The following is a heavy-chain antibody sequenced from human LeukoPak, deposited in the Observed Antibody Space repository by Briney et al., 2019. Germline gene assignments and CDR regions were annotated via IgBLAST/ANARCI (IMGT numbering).Heavy chain of an antibody. Sequence: ASVKVSCKASGYTFTGYYMHWVRQAPGQGLEWMGWINPNSGGTNYAQKLQGRVTMTRDTSISTAYMELSRLRSDDTAVYYCARAQEWEPVFFDYWGQGTLVTVSS. V-gene: IGHV1-2*02. CDR2: INPNSGGT. CDR1: GYTFTGYY. D-gene: IGHD1-26*01. J-gene: IGHJ4*02. CDR3: ARAQEWEPVFFDY.